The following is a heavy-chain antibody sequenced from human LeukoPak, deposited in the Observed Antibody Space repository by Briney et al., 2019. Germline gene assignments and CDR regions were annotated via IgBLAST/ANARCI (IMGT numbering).Heavy chain of an antibody. CDR2: ISAYNGNT. CDR3: ARDDSSGYPDY. J-gene: IGHJ4*02. V-gene: IGHV1-18*01. CDR1: GYTFTSYG. D-gene: IGHD3-22*01. Sequence: ASVKVSCKASGYTFTSYGISWVRRAPGQGLEWMGWISAYNGNTNYAQELQGRVTMTTDTSASTAYMELRSLRSDDTAVYYCARDDSSGYPDYWGQETLVTVSS.